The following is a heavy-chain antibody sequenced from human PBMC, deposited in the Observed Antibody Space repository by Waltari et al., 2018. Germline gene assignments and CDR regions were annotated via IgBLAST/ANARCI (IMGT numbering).Heavy chain of an antibody. CDR1: GFTFSSYG. CDR2: RWYDGSNK. Sequence: QVQLVESGGGVVQPGRSLKLSCPASGFTFSSYGMHWVRQAPGKGLEWVAVRWYDGSNKYDADSVKGRFNISRDNSKNRLYLQMNSLRAEDTAVYYCAETYSSSSASLDYWGQGTLVTVSS. J-gene: IGHJ4*02. CDR3: AETYSSSSASLDY. V-gene: IGHV3-33*06. D-gene: IGHD6-6*01.